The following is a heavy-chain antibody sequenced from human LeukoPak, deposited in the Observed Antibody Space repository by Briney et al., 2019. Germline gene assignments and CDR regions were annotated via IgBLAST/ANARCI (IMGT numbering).Heavy chain of an antibody. CDR3: AKGLRFSEWFQPLLEEDIDY. J-gene: IGHJ4*02. CDR1: GFTFSSYG. V-gene: IGHV3-30*18. CDR2: ISYDGSNK. D-gene: IGHD3-3*01. Sequence: GGSLRLSCAASGFTFSSYGMHWVRQAPGKGLESEAVISYDGSNKYYADSVKGRFTISRDNSKNTLYLQMNSLRAEDTAVYYCAKGLRFSEWFQPLLEEDIDYWGQGTLVTVSS.